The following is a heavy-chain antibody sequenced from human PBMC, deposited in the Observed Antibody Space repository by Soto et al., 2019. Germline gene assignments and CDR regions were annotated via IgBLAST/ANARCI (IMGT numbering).Heavy chain of an antibody. V-gene: IGHV3-48*02. Sequence: GGSLRLSCAASGFTFSSYSMNWVRQAPGKGLEWVSYISSSSSTIYYADSVKGRFTISRDNAKNSLYLQMNSLRDEDTAVYYCAREDNTYYYGSGGFDYWGQGTLVTVSS. CDR3: AREDNTYYYGSGGFDY. J-gene: IGHJ4*02. D-gene: IGHD3-10*01. CDR1: GFTFSSYS. CDR2: ISSSSSTI.